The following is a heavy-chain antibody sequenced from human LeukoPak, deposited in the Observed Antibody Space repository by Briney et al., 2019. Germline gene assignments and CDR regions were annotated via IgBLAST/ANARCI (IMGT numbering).Heavy chain of an antibody. D-gene: IGHD6-19*01. CDR3: ARDLKVLGSIAVADNYFDY. J-gene: IGHJ4*02. V-gene: IGHV1-18*01. CDR1: GYTFTSYG. CDR2: ISAYNGNT. Sequence: ASVKVSCKASGYTFTSYGISWVRQAPGQGLEWMGWISAYNGNTNYAQKLQGRVTMTTDTSTSTAYMELRSLSSDDTAVYYCARDLKVLGSIAVADNYFDYWGQGTLVTVSS.